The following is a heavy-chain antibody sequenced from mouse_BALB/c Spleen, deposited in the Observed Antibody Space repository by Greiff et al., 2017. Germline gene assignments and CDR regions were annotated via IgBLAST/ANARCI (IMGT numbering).Heavy chain of an antibody. J-gene: IGHJ2*01. CDR3: AREDGNYDY. CDR1: GFTFSSYG. D-gene: IGHD2-1*01. Sequence: EVHLVESGGGLVQPGGSLKLSCAASGFTFSSYGMSWVRQTPDKRLELVATISSNGGSTYYPDSVKGRFTISRDNAKNTLYLQMSRLKSEDTAMYDCAREDGNYDYWGQGTTVTVSS. CDR2: ISSNGGST. V-gene: IGHV5-6-3*01.